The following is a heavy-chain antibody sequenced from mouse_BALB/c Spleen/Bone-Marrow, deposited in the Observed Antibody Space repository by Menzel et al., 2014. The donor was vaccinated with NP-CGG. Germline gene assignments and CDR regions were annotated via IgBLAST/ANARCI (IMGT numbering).Heavy chain of an antibody. J-gene: IGHJ4*01. D-gene: IGHD1-1*01. CDR3: TRTRDGSSSYYAMDF. CDR1: GYTFTNYW. Sequence: VQLQQSGAELVRPGTSVKMSCKAAGYTFTNYWIGWVKQRPGHGLEWIGDIYTGGGYTNYNEKFKGKATLTADTSSSTAYMQLSNLTSEDSAIYYCTRTRDGSSSYYAMDFWGQGTSDTVSS. CDR2: IYTGGGYT. V-gene: IGHV1-63*02.